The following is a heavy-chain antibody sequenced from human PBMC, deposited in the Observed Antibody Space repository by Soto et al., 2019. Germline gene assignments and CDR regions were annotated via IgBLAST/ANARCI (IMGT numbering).Heavy chain of an antibody. D-gene: IGHD3-22*01. CDR3: SRAQHYDPFYF. CDR2: IFHGGNT. CDR1: GFFISRGNY. Sequence: PETLPLTCAVSGFFISRGNYWWWIRKPPGKGLEWIGSIFHGGNTFYNPSLKSRVTISVDMSKNQFSLKLNSVTAADTAVYYCSRAQHYDPFYFCGQGTVVIGSA. J-gene: IGHJ1*01. V-gene: IGHV4-38-2*01.